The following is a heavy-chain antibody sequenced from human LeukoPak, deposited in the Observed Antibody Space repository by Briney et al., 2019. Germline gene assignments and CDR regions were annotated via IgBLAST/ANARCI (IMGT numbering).Heavy chain of an antibody. CDR3: ARHGGSYYFTFDY. CDR1: GYSFTRYW. J-gene: IGHJ4*02. Sequence: PGESLKISCKGSGYSFTRYWIGWVRQMPGKGLEWMGIIYPGDSDTRYSPSFQGQVTILADKSISTAYLQWSNLKASDTAIYYCARHGGSYYFTFDYWGQGTLVTVSS. D-gene: IGHD1-26*01. CDR2: IYPGDSDT. V-gene: IGHV5-51*01.